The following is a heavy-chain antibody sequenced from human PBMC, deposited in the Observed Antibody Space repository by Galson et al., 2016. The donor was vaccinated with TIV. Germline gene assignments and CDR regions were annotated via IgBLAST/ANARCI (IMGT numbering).Heavy chain of an antibody. V-gene: IGHV3-23*01. J-gene: IGHJ6*02. CDR2: ISGSGRNT. D-gene: IGHD1-14*01. CDR1: GFTFTNYA. Sequence: SLRLSCAASGFTFTNYAMNWVRQAPGKGLEWVSFISGSGRNTYYAESVKGRFTVSRDSSKNTLGLQMNSLRADDTAVYYCARGPEARYSYDGMDVWGQGTTVTVSS. CDR3: ARGPEARYSYDGMDV.